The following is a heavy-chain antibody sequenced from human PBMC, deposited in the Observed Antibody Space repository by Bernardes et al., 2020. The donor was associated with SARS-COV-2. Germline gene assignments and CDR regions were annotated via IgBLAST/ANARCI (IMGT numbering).Heavy chain of an antibody. J-gene: IGHJ5*02. CDR2: ISYDGSNK. V-gene: IGHV3-30*04. CDR1: GFTFSNYA. Sequence: GWSLRLSCTASGFTFSNYALHWVRQAPGKGLEWISIISYDGSNKYYAASVKGRFTISRDNSKNTLYLQMNSLRAEDTAVYYCARDTFIVTVSTSIGGFDPWGQGTLVTVSS. CDR3: ARDTFIVTVSTSIGGFDP. D-gene: IGHD3-10*01.